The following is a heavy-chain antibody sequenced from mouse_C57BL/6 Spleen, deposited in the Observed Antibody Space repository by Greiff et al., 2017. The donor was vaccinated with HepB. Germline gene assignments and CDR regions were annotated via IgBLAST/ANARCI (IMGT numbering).Heavy chain of an antibody. J-gene: IGHJ2*01. CDR1: GYAFSSSW. V-gene: IGHV1-82*01. CDR2: IYPGDGDT. D-gene: IGHD1-2*01. CDR3: ARSATGLDY. Sequence: QVQLQQSGPELVKPGASVKISCKASGYAFSSSWMNWVKQRPGKGLEWIGRIYPGDGDTNYNGKFTGKATLTADKSSSTAYMQLSSLTSEDSAVYLCARSATGLDYWGQGTTLTVSS.